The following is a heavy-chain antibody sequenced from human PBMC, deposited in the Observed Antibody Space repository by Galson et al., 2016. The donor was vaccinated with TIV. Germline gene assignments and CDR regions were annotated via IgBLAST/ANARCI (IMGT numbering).Heavy chain of an antibody. CDR1: GFSIKSGYF. D-gene: IGHD4-17*01. CDR2: IYESGTT. CDR3: IREGSTVTMHHYFGMDV. J-gene: IGHJ6*02. Sequence: SETLSLTCVVSGFSIKSGYFWGWIRQPPGKGLQWIGSIYESGTTYSNPSLKSRLTMSVDTSKNQFSLKLSSVTAADTAVYYCIREGSTVTMHHYFGMDVWGQGTSVTVSS. V-gene: IGHV4-38-2*02.